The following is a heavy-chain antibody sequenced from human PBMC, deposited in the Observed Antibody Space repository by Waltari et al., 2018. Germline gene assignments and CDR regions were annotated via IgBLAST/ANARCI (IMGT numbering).Heavy chain of an antibody. Sequence: EVYLEQSGGGLVQPGGSLKLSCAASGATIDSNYMNWIRQVPGKGLEWIPGNFADGTTPDADSVRGRFAISRDTSENTLYLQLSGLRPDDSGFYYCARAGHPNSWGQGALVTVSS. CDR3: ARAGHPNS. J-gene: IGHJ1*01. CDR1: GATIDSNY. D-gene: IGHD1-1*01. CDR2: NFADGTT. V-gene: IGHV3-66*02.